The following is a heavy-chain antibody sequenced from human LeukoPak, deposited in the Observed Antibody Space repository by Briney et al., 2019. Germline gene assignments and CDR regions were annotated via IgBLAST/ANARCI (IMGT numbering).Heavy chain of an antibody. Sequence: GGSLRLSCAASGLTFSSYGMSWVRQAPGRGLEWVSAISTTGGTTYYADSVRGRFTISRDNSRNTLYLQMNSLRAEDTAIYYCAKDDDWGRYKHWGQGTLVTVSS. J-gene: IGHJ1*01. CDR3: AKDDDWGRYKH. D-gene: IGHD3-16*01. CDR1: GLTFSSYG. V-gene: IGHV3-23*01. CDR2: ISTTGGTT.